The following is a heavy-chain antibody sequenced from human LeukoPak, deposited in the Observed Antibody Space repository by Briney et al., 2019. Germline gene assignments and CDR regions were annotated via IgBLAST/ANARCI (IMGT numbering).Heavy chain of an antibody. D-gene: IGHD6-6*01. Sequence: ASVKVSCKASGYTFTSYDINWVRQATGQGPEWMGWMNPNSGNTGYAQKFQGRVTITRNTSISTAYMELSSLRSEDTAVYYCARGVPIAARGEDWFDPWGQGTLVTVSS. CDR2: MNPNSGNT. V-gene: IGHV1-8*03. J-gene: IGHJ5*02. CDR1: GYTFTSYD. CDR3: ARGVPIAARGEDWFDP.